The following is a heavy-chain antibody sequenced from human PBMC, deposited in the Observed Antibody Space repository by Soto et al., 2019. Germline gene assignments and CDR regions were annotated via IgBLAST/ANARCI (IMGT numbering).Heavy chain of an antibody. CDR3: AKPGSYYGYYFDY. V-gene: IGHV3-43*01. CDR1: GFTFDDYT. Sequence: GGSLRLSCAASGFTFDDYTMHWVRQAPGKGLEWVSLISWDGGSTYYADSVKGRFTISRDNSKNSLYLQMNSLRTEDTALYYCAKPGSYYGYYFDYWGQGTLVTVSS. J-gene: IGHJ4*02. D-gene: IGHD1-26*01. CDR2: ISWDGGST.